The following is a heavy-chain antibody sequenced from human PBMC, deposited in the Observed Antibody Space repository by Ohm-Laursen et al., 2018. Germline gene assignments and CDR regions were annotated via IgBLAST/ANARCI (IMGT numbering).Heavy chain of an antibody. J-gene: IGHJ5*02. CDR1: GGSISSYY. CDR3: AKDRNWNYEWFDP. D-gene: IGHD1-7*01. Sequence: GTLSLTCTVSGGSISSYYWSWIRQPPGKGLEWIGYIYYSGSTNYNPSLKSRVTISVDTSKNQFSLKLSSVTAADTAVYYCAKDRNWNYEWFDPWGQGTLVTVSS. CDR2: IYYSGST. V-gene: IGHV4-59*12.